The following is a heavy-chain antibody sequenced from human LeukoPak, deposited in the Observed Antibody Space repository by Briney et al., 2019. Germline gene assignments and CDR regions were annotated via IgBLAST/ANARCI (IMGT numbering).Heavy chain of an antibody. D-gene: IGHD3-10*01. CDR2: INPNSGNT. Sequence: ASVKVSCKASGYTFTSYDIHWVRQATGQGLEWMGWINPNSGNTGYAQKFQGRVTITRNTSISTAYMELSSLRSEDTAVYYCARGRGSRIFYYYYYMDVWGKGTTVTVSS. V-gene: IGHV1-8*03. CDR1: GYTFTSYD. CDR3: ARGRGSRIFYYYYYMDV. J-gene: IGHJ6*03.